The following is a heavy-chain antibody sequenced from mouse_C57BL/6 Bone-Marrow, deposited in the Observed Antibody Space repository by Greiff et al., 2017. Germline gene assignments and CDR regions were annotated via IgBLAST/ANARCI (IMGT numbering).Heavy chain of an antibody. Sequence: QVQLKESGAELARPGASVKLSCTASGYTFTSYGISWVKQRTGQGLEWIGEIYPRSGNTYYTAKFKGKATLTADKSSSTAYMELRSLTSEDSAVYFCARGWLLWYFDVWGTGTTVTVSS. CDR2: IYPRSGNT. V-gene: IGHV1-81*01. J-gene: IGHJ1*03. D-gene: IGHD2-3*01. CDR3: ARGWLLWYFDV. CDR1: GYTFTSYG.